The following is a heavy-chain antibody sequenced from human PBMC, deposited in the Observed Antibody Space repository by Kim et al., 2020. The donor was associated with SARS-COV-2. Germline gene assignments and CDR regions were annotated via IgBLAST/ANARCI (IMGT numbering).Heavy chain of an antibody. Sequence: ASVKVSCKASGYTFTSYAMHWVRQAPGQRLEWMGWINAGNGNTKYSQKFQGRVTITRDTSASTAYMELSSLRSEDTAVYYCASARDGYGSGSYYHYWGQGTLVTVSS. CDR2: INAGNGNT. D-gene: IGHD3-10*01. J-gene: IGHJ4*02. V-gene: IGHV1-3*01. CDR1: GYTFTSYA. CDR3: ASARDGYGSGSYYHY.